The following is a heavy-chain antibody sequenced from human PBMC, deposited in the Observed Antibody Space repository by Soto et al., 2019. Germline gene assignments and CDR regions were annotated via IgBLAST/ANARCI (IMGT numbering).Heavy chain of an antibody. Sequence: EVHLLQSGGDLVQPGGSLRLSCAASGFTFSGYAVSWVRQAPGKGLEWVSGISNSGGSTFYSDSVKGRFTISRDNSENTLYLQMNSLKDEDTAVYFCARDQAGGWISHGYDHWGQGSRVDVSA. D-gene: IGHD5-12*01. CDR1: GFTFSGYA. CDR3: ARDQAGGWISHGYDH. J-gene: IGHJ4*02. CDR2: ISNSGGST. V-gene: IGHV3-23*01.